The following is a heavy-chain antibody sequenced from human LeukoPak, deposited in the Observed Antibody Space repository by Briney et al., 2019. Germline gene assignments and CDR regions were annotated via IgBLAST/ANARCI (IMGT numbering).Heavy chain of an antibody. Sequence: SGGSLRLSCAASGFTFDDYAMHWVRQAPGKGLEWVSLISGDGGSTYYADSVKGRFTISRDNSKNSLYLQMNSLRTEDTALYYCAKDFGYSSGWYLGGYYYYGIDVCSEGTTVTVSS. J-gene: IGHJ6*04. CDR2: ISGDGGST. CDR1: GFTFDDYA. D-gene: IGHD6-19*01. CDR3: AKDFGYSSGWYLGGYYYYGIDV. V-gene: IGHV3-43*02.